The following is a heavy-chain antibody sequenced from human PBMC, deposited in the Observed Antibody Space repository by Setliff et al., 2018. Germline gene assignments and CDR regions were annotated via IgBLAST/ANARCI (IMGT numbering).Heavy chain of an antibody. D-gene: IGHD3-10*01. CDR1: GFTLSSYW. CDR2: INSDGSST. Sequence: PGGSLRLSCAASGFTLSSYWMHWVRQAPGKGLVWVSRINSDGSSTSYADSVKGRFTISRDNAKNTLYLQMNGLRAEDTAIYYCVKLVPQAISSDPWGQGTLVTVSS. CDR3: VKLVPQAISSDP. V-gene: IGHV3-74*01. J-gene: IGHJ5*02.